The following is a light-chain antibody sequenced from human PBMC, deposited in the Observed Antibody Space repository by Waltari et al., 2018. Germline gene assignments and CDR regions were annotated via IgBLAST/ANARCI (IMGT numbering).Light chain of an antibody. CDR3: QQSYSTRET. CDR2: AAS. Sequence: DIQMTQSPSSLSACVGDRVTITCRASQSISSYLNWYQQKPGKAPKLLIYAASSLQSGVPSRFSGSGSGTDFTLTISSLQPEDFATYYCQQSYSTRETFGPGTKVDIK. V-gene: IGKV1-39*01. CDR1: QSISSY. J-gene: IGKJ3*01.